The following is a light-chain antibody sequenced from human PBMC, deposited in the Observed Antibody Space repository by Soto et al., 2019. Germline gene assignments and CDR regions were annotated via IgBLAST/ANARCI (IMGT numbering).Light chain of an antibody. CDR1: QSIRSN. V-gene: IGKV3-20*01. CDR2: GAS. Sequence: EIVITQSPDTRYVSPGEGATLSCRVSQSIRSNLAWYEQRPGQAPRLLMYGASRRDIGVQDLFSCSGAGTEFTRTISGLEHEDVAVDFCHQYGMSTQTFGQGTKVDIK. CDR3: HQYGMSTQT. J-gene: IGKJ1*01.